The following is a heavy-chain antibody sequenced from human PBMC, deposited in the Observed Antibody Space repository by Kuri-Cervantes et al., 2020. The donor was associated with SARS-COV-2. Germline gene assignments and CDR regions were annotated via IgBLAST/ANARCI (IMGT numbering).Heavy chain of an antibody. Sequence: GESLKISCAASGFTFSGYGMHWVRQAPGKGLEWVAVIWYDGSNKYYADSVKGRFTISRDNSKNTLYLQMNSLRAEDTAVYYCARALTSGYYYYGMDVWGQGTTVTVSS. V-gene: IGHV3-33*01. CDR1: GFTFSGYG. CDR3: ARALTSGYYYYGMDV. J-gene: IGHJ6*02. D-gene: IGHD2-2*01. CDR2: IWYDGSNK.